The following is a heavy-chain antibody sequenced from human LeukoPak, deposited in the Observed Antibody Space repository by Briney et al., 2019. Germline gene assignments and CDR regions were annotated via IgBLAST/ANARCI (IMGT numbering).Heavy chain of an antibody. CDR2: ISSSSSYK. D-gene: IGHD1-26*01. V-gene: IGHV3-21*01. CDR1: GFTFSSYW. Sequence: GGSLRLSCAASGFTFSSYWMSWVRQAPGKGLEWVSSISSSSSYKYYAQSVKGRFTISRDSAKNSLYLHTTSLRAEDTAVYYCAREVEEEGATFGFDYWGQGTLVTVSS. CDR3: AREVEEEGATFGFDY. J-gene: IGHJ4*02.